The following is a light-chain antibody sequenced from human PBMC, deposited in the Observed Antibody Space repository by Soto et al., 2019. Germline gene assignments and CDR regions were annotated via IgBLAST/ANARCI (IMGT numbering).Light chain of an antibody. CDR3: QQYFNWPPLT. V-gene: IGKV3-15*01. CDR2: GAS. Sequence: EIVMTQSPATLSVSSGERATLSCRASQSVNTHLAWYQQKPGQAPRLLIYGASTRATGIPARFSGSGSGTEFTLTISSLRSEDFAVYYCQQYFNWPPLTFGGGTRVDIK. CDR1: QSVNTH. J-gene: IGKJ4*01.